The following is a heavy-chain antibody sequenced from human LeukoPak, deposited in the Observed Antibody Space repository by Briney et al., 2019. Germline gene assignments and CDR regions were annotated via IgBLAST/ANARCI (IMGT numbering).Heavy chain of an antibody. Sequence: GGSLRLSCAAYGFTFSSYGMHWVRQAPGKGLEWVAVISYDGSNKYYADSVKGRFTISRDNSKNTLYLQMNSLRAEDTAVYYCAKDQGGGYCSSTSCYMDWFDPWGQGTLVTVSS. CDR2: ISYDGSNK. J-gene: IGHJ5*02. CDR3: AKDQGGGYCSSTSCYMDWFDP. CDR1: GFTFSSYG. V-gene: IGHV3-30*18. D-gene: IGHD2-2*02.